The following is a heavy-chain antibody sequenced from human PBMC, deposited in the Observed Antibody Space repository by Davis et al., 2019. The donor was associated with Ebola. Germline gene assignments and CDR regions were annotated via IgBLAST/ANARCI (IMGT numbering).Heavy chain of an antibody. J-gene: IGHJ4*02. CDR2: ISSSSSTI. V-gene: IGHV3-48*02. CDR1: GFTFSIYS. D-gene: IGHD4-23*01. CDR3: ARDSTTVVSQKQFDY. Sequence: PGGSLRLSCAASGFTFSIYSMNWVRQAPGKGLEWVSYISSSSSTIYYADSVKGRFTISRDNAKNSLYLQMNSLRDEDTAVYYCARDSTTVVSQKQFDYWGQGTLVTVSS.